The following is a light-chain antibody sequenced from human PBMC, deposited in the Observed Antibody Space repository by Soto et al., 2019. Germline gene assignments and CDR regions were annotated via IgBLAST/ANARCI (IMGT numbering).Light chain of an antibody. V-gene: IGLV2-23*02. CDR1: NNDVGGYNL. CDR3: CSFAGGATFV. CDR2: EAN. Sequence: QSALTQPASVSGSPGQSITIPCTGTNNDVGGYNLVSWYQQYPGKAPKLVIYEANKRPSGVSDRFSGSRSGNTASLTISALQVEDEAVYSCCSFAGGATFVFGGGTKLTVL. J-gene: IGLJ3*02.